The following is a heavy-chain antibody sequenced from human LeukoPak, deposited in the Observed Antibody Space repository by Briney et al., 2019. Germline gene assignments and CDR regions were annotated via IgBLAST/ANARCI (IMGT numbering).Heavy chain of an antibody. V-gene: IGHV1-3*03. CDR1: GYTFTTYA. D-gene: IGHD2-2*01. Sequence: ASVKVSCKASGYTFTTYAMHWVRQAPGQRLEWMGWINAGNGYTKYSQEFQGRVTITRDTSASTAYMELSSLRSEDTAVYYCARGVVVVPAAMDPKKRSYYYYYYMDVWGKGTTVTISS. J-gene: IGHJ6*03. CDR2: INAGNGYT. CDR3: ARGVVVVPAAMDPKKRSYYYYYYMDV.